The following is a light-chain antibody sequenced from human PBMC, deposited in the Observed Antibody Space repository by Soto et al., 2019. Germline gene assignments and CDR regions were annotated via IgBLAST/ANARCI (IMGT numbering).Light chain of an antibody. CDR2: AAS. J-gene: IGKJ1*01. CDR1: QSISSY. V-gene: IGKV1-39*01. CDR3: QQSYSFPWT. Sequence: DIQITQSPSSLSASVGDRVTITCRASQSISSYLNWYQQKPGKAPKLLIYAASSLQSGVPSRFSGSGSGTDFTLTISSLKTEDFATYYCQQSYSFPWTFGQGTKGDIK.